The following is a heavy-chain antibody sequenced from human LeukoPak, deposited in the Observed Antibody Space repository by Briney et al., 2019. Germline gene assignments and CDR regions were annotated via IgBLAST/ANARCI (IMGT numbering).Heavy chain of an antibody. CDR2: IKEDVSDK. V-gene: IGHV3-7*03. J-gene: IGHJ4*02. CDR1: GFTIYDYW. Sequence: GGSLRLSCAASGFTIYDYWMRWVRQAPGKGLEWVANIKEDVSDKYYVDSVKGRFTISRGNAKNSLYLQMSRLRAEDTAVYYCARVGVAGFDYWGQGILVTVSS. D-gene: IGHD3-3*01. CDR3: ARVGVAGFDY.